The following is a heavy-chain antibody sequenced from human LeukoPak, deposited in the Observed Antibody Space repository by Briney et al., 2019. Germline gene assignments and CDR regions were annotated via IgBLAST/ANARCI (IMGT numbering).Heavy chain of an antibody. CDR1: GGTFSSYA. CDR3: ARSDYNDYRGLGF. Sequence: SVKVSCKASGGTFSSYAISWVRQAPGQGLEWMGGIISIFGTANYAQKFQGRVTITADESTSTAYMELSSLTSDDTAVYFCARSDYNDYRGLGFWGQGTLVTVSS. D-gene: IGHD4-11*01. J-gene: IGHJ4*02. V-gene: IGHV1-69*01. CDR2: IISIFGTA.